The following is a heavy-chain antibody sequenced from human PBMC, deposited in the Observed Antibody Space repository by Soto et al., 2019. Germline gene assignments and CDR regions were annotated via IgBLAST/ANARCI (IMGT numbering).Heavy chain of an antibody. CDR1: GGTFSSYA. V-gene: IGHV1-69*12. CDR3: AREVHSNYVSGYGMDV. J-gene: IGHJ6*02. D-gene: IGHD4-4*01. Sequence: QVQLVQSGAEVKKPGSSVKVSCKASGGTFSSYAISWVRQAPGQGLEWMGGIIPIFGTANYAQKFQGRVTITADESTSTADMELSSLRSEDTAVYYCAREVHSNYVSGYGMDVWGQGTTVTVSS. CDR2: IIPIFGTA.